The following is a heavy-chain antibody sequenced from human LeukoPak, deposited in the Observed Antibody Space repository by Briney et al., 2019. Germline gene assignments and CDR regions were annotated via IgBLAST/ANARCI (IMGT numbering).Heavy chain of an antibody. CDR3: TRDGGSFCDFDY. CDR1: GFSFRNYA. V-gene: IGHV3-64*02. D-gene: IGHD1-26*01. CDR2: INTDGRIT. J-gene: IGHJ4*02. Sequence: GGSLGLSCVASGFSFRNYAIHWVRQAPGKGLEYVSVINTDGRITYYADSVKGRFTISRDNSKNTVYLQMSSLRGEDMAVYYCTRDGGSFCDFDYWGQGALVTVSS.